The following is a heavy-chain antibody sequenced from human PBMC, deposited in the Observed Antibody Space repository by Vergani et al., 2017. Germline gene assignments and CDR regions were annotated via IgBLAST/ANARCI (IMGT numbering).Heavy chain of an antibody. D-gene: IGHD3-10*01. Sequence: EVQLVDSGGGLVQPGRSLRLSCAASGFNFDDFAMHWVRQAPGKGLEWVSGISWNSGTIAYADSVKGRFTISRDNSKKTLYLQMNSRRAGETAVYYCARGFGGPGGYYMDVWGKGTTVTVSS. J-gene: IGHJ6*03. CDR2: ISWNSGTI. CDR1: GFNFDDFA. CDR3: ARGFGGPGGYYMDV. V-gene: IGHV3-9*01.